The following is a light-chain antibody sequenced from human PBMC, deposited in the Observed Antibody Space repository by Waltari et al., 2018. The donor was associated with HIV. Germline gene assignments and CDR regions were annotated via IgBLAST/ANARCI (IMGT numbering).Light chain of an antibody. CDR1: RTVLYSSDNHNY. Sequence: DIVMTQSPESLAVSLGERATINCTSSRTVLYSSDNHNYLAWYLQRPGQSPRVLLFWASTRAFGVPNRFSGSGSGTDFSLTLSSLQADDVGIYYCQQYYTVPPTFGGGTKVEF. V-gene: IGKV4-1*01. CDR2: WAS. CDR3: QQYYTVPPT. J-gene: IGKJ4*01.